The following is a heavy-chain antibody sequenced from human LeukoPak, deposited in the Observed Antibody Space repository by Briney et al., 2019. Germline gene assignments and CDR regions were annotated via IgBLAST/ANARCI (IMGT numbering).Heavy chain of an antibody. CDR3: ARARSYYYDSSGYYPAFDY. D-gene: IGHD3-22*01. Sequence: ASVKVSCKASGGTFSSYAISWVRQAPGQGLEWTGRIIPIFGIANYAQRFQGRVTITADKSTSTAYMELSSLRSEDTAVYYCARARSYYYDSSGYYPAFDYWGQGTLVTVSS. J-gene: IGHJ4*02. CDR2: IIPIFGIA. CDR1: GGTFSSYA. V-gene: IGHV1-69*04.